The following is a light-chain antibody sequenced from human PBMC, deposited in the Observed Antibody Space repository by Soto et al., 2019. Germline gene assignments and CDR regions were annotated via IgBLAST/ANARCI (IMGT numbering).Light chain of an antibody. Sequence: QSVLTQSPSASASLGASVKLTCTLSSGHSSYAIAWHQQQPEKGPRYLMKLSSDGSHSKGDGIPDRFSGSSSGAERYRTISSLQSEDEADYYCQTWVTGARVVFGGGTKVTVL. CDR2: LSSDGSH. CDR3: QTWVTGARVV. J-gene: IGLJ2*01. V-gene: IGLV4-69*01. CDR1: SGHSSYA.